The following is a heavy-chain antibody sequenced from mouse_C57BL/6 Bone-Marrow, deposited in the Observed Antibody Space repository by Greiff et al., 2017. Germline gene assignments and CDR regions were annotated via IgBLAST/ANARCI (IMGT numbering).Heavy chain of an antibody. CDR3: ASQSGNWYFDV. D-gene: IGHD1-1*01. J-gene: IGHJ1*03. Sequence: EVMLVESGGGLVKPGGSLKLSCAASGFTFSDYGMHWVRQAPEKGLEWVAYISSGSSTIYYADTVKGRFTISRDNAKNTLFLQMTSLRSEDTAMYYCASQSGNWYFDVWGTGTTVTVSS. CDR2: ISSGSSTI. CDR1: GFTFSDYG. V-gene: IGHV5-17*01.